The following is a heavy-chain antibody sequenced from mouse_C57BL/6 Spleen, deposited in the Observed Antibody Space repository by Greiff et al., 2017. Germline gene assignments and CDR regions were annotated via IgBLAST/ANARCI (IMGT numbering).Heavy chain of an antibody. V-gene: IGHV1-53*01. J-gene: IGHJ2*01. CDR2: INPCTGDT. CDR3: ARARRDDRTDFDY. D-gene: IGHD2-14*01. CDR1: GYTFTSYW. Sequence: VQLQQSGAELVRPGASVKLSCKASGYTFTSYWMHWVKQRPGQGLEWIGSINPCTGDTNYNQKFKDKATLTADKSSSTAYMQLRSLTSEDSAVXYCARARRDDRTDFDYRGQGTTLTVSS.